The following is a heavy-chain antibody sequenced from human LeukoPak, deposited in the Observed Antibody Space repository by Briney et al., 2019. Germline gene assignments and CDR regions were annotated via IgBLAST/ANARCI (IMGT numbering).Heavy chain of an antibody. V-gene: IGHV4-39*07. CDR2: FYYSGST. CDR3: ARGVTGGWYGDFQH. J-gene: IGHJ1*01. CDR1: GGSISSSNYY. Sequence: SETLSLTCTVSGGSISSSNYYWGWIRQPPGKGLEWIGSFYYSGSTNYNPSLKSRVTISVDTSKNQFSLKLSSVTAADTAVYYCARGVTGGWYGDFQHWGQGTLVTVSS. D-gene: IGHD6-19*01.